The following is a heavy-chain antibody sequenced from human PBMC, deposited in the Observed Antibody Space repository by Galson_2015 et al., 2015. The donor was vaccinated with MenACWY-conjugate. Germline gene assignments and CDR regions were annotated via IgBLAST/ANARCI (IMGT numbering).Heavy chain of an antibody. V-gene: IGHV4-61*03. J-gene: IGHJ6*03. D-gene: IGHD2-2*01. Sequence: SETLSLTCTVSGGSVSHSHSYWSWIRRPPGKGLEWIGYIYYTGYTNYNPSLRSRVTMSVDTSKNHFSLQLSSVTAADTAVYYCARGMRDVAVVATVKSYYYMDVWGKGTTVTVSS. CDR1: GGSVSHSHSY. CDR3: ARGMRDVAVVATVKSYYYMDV. CDR2: IYYTGYT.